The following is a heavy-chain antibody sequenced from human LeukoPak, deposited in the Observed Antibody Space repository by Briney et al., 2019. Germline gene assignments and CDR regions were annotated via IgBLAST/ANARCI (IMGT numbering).Heavy chain of an antibody. CDR1: GGTFSSYA. D-gene: IGHD3-22*01. CDR2: IIPIFGTA. V-gene: IGHV1-69*13. Sequence: GASVKVSCKASGGTFSSYAISWVRQAPGQGLEWMGGIIPIFGTANYAQKFQGRVTITADESTSTAYMELSSLKSEDTAVYYCAREVDSSLDAFDTWGQGTMVTVSS. J-gene: IGHJ3*02. CDR3: AREVDSSLDAFDT.